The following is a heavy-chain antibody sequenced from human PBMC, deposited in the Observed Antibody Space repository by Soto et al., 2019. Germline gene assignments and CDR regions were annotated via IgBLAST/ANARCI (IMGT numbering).Heavy chain of an antibody. J-gene: IGHJ6*02. CDR3: ARDKDRQQLGGNYSYGIDV. Sequence: QVQLVQSGAEVKKPGSSVTVSCKASGGTFGNSAISWVRQAPGQGLQWMGGIIPIFPTPASGQKFQGRVPIPADDSTPPAYMELTSLKSADTAVYYWARDKDRQQLGGNYSYGIDVWGQGTTVTVSS. V-gene: IGHV1-69*12. D-gene: IGHD2-15*01. CDR1: GGTFGNSA. CDR2: IIPIFPTP.